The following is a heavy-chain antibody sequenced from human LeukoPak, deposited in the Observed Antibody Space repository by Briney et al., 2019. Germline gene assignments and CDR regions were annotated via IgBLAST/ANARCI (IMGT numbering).Heavy chain of an antibody. Sequence: SETLSLTCAVSGYSISSGYDWGWIRQPPGKGLEWIGSIYHSGSTYYNPSLKSRVTISVDTSKNQFSLKLSSVTAADTAVYYCARGPRSSYYDILTGFPYYMDVWGKGTTVTVSS. CDR1: GYSISSGYD. V-gene: IGHV4-38-2*01. J-gene: IGHJ6*03. CDR2: IYHSGST. CDR3: ARGPRSSYYDILTGFPYYMDV. D-gene: IGHD3-9*01.